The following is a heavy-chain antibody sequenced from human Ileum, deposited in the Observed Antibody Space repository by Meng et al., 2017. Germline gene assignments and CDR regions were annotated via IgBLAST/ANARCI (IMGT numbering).Heavy chain of an antibody. CDR2: ISPSDSDT. Sequence: GESLKISCKGSGYSFSNYWIGWVRQRPGRGLEWMGIISPSDSDTRYSPSFQGQVTISADKSISTAYLHWSSLKASDIAMYYCARVKTVRDPFDYWGQGTLVTVSS. CDR3: ARVKTVRDPFDY. V-gene: IGHV5-51*01. J-gene: IGHJ4*02. CDR1: GYSFSNYW. D-gene: IGHD3-10*01.